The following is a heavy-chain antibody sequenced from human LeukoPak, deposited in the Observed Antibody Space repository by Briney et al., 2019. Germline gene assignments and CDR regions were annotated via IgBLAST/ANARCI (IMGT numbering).Heavy chain of an antibody. Sequence: SETLSLTCTVSGGSISSSSYYWGWIRQPPGKGLEWIGSIYYSGSTYYNPSLKSRVTISVDTSKNQFSLKLSSVTAADTAVYYCARDRGTWIDDGFDYWGQGTLVTVSS. CDR1: GGSISSSSYY. CDR3: ARDRGTWIDDGFDY. D-gene: IGHD1-1*01. V-gene: IGHV4-39*02. J-gene: IGHJ4*02. CDR2: IYYSGST.